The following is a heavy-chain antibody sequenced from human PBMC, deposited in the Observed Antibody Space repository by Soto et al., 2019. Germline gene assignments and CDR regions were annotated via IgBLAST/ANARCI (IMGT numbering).Heavy chain of an antibody. J-gene: IGHJ6*02. CDR3: ARGSPISSGYYYGNYYYYGMDV. V-gene: IGHV4-34*01. Sequence: SETLSLTCAVYGGSFSGYYWSWIRQPPGKGLEWIGEINHSGSTNYNPSLKSRVTISVDTSKNQFSLKLSSVTAADTAVYYCARGSPISSGYYYGNYYYYGMDVWGQGTTVTVSS. CDR2: INHSGST. D-gene: IGHD3-22*01. CDR1: GGSFSGYY.